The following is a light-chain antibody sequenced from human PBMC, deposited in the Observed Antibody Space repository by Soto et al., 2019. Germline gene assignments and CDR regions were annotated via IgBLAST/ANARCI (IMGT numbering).Light chain of an antibody. CDR2: GAS. CDR1: QSINRD. V-gene: IGKV3-11*01. J-gene: IGKJ5*01. Sequence: EIVMTQSPATLSVSPGESATLSCRASQSINRDLAWYVQKPGQAPRLLIYGASTRATGIPARFSGSGSGTDFTLTISSLEPEDFAVYYCQQRSNWHPITFGQGTRLEIK. CDR3: QQRSNWHPIT.